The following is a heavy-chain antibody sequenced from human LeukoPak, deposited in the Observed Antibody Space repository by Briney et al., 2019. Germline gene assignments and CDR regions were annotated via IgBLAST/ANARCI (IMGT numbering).Heavy chain of an antibody. V-gene: IGHV1-69*06. D-gene: IGHD6-13*01. CDR2: IIPIFGTA. J-gene: IGHJ5*02. CDR3: ARGRGRHSSSWFDP. Sequence: EASVKVSCKASGGTFSSYAISWVRQAPGLGLEWMGGIIPIFGTANYAQKFQGRVTITADKSTSTAYMELSSLRSEDTAVYYCARGRGRHSSSWFDPWGQGTLVTVSS. CDR1: GGTFSSYA.